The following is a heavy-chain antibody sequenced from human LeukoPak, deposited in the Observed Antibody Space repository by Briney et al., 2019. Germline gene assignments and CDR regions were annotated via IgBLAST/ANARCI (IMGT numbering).Heavy chain of an antibody. D-gene: IGHD1-26*01. CDR1: GFTFSSYS. CDR3: SGSYRFDY. Sequence: GGSLRLSCAASGFTFSSYSMNWVRQAPGKGLEWVSHTTASGTAMFYADSVKGRFTISRDNAKNSLYLQMNSLRDEDTAVYASSGSYRFDYWGQGTLVTVSS. J-gene: IGHJ4*02. V-gene: IGHV3-48*02. CDR2: TTASGTAM.